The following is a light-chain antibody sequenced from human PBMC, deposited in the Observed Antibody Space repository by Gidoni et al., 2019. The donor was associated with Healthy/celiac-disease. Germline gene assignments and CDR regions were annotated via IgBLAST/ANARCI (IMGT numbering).Light chain of an antibody. CDR2: AAS. J-gene: IGKJ2*01. CDR1: QVISSY. V-gene: IGKV1D-8*03. CDR3: QQYYSFPST. Sequence: VIWVTPSPSLLSAATGDRVTISCRMSQVISSYLACDHQKPGKAPELLIYAASPSQSGVPSRFSCRRSRNDFPLTISSLQSEDFATYYCQQYYSFPSTFGQGTKLEIK.